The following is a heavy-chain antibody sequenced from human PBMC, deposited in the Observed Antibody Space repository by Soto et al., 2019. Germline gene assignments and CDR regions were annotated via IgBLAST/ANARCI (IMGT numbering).Heavy chain of an antibody. CDR1: GYTFTIYY. Sequence: QVQLVQSGAEVKKPWASVKVSCKASGYTFTIYYMHWVRQDPGQWLEWMGRINPSGGSSSDAQKLQGRVTMPRDTSKRTVYLELSSLRSEDRAVEYCGSDYEGRSGRYSRRVGFDPWGQGTLLTVSS. CDR2: INPSGGSS. J-gene: IGHJ5*02. V-gene: IGHV1-46*01. CDR3: GSDYEGRSGRYSRRVGFDP. D-gene: IGHD3-10*01.